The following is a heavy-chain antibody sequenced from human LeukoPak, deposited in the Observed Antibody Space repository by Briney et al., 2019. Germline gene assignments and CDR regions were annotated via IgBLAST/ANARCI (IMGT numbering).Heavy chain of an antibody. V-gene: IGHV4-59*01. J-gene: IGHJ5*02. Sequence: SETLSLTCTVSGGSISSYYWSWIRQPPGKGLEWIGYIYHSGSTNYNPSLKSRVTISVDTSRNQFSLKLSSVTAADTAVYYCAGTYYDFWSGYSYNWFDPWGQGTLVTVSS. CDR3: AGTYYDFWSGYSYNWFDP. CDR2: IYHSGST. CDR1: GGSISSYY. D-gene: IGHD3-3*01.